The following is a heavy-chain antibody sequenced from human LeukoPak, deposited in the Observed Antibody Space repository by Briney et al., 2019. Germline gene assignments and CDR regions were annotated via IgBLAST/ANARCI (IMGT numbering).Heavy chain of an antibody. J-gene: IGHJ4*02. CDR2: ISGRSGST. CDR1: GFIFSNYA. D-gene: IGHD3-9*01. Sequence: GASLRLSCAASGFIFSNYAMYWVRQAPGKGLEWVSAISGRSGSTYYADSVKGRFTISRDSSKNTLYLQMNSLRADDTAVYYCAKWGDYDVLTGYYVSDFWGQGTLATVSS. V-gene: IGHV3-23*01. CDR3: AKWGDYDVLTGYYVSDF.